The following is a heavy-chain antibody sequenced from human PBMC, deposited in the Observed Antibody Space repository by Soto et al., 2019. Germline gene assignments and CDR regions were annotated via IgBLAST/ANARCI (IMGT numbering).Heavy chain of an antibody. D-gene: IGHD4-17*01. CDR2: IYYSGST. Sequence: SETLSLTCTVSGGSVSSGSYYWSWIRQPPGKGLEWIGYIYYSGSTNYNPSLKSRVTISVDTSKNQFSLKLSSVTAADTAVYYCARDKGHDYGDYYFDPWGQGTLVTVSS. CDR1: GGSVSSGSYY. CDR3: ARDKGHDYGDYYFDP. J-gene: IGHJ4*02. V-gene: IGHV4-61*01.